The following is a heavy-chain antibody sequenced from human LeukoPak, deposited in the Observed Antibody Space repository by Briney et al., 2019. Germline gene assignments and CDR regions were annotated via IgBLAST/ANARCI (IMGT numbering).Heavy chain of an antibody. Sequence: SETLSLTCTVSGYSISSGYYWGWIRQPPGKGLEWIGEINHSGSTNYNPSLKSRVTISVDTSKNQFSLKLSSVTAADTAVYYCARAGRAVAGFDYWGQGTLVTVSS. V-gene: IGHV4-38-2*02. D-gene: IGHD6-19*01. CDR1: GYSISSGYY. CDR3: ARAGRAVAGFDY. CDR2: INHSGST. J-gene: IGHJ4*02.